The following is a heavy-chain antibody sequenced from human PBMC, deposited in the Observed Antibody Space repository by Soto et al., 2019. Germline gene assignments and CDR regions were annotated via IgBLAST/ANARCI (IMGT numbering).Heavy chain of an antibody. CDR2: INPNSGGT. Sequence: AASVKVSCKASGYTFTGYYMHWVRQAPGQGLEWMGWINPNSGGTNYAQKFQGWVTMTRDTSISTAYMELSRLRSDDTAVYYCARGGTCSSTSCYTGLVYYGMDVWGQGTTVTVSS. D-gene: IGHD2-2*02. V-gene: IGHV1-2*04. CDR3: ARGGTCSSTSCYTGLVYYGMDV. CDR1: GYTFTGYY. J-gene: IGHJ6*02.